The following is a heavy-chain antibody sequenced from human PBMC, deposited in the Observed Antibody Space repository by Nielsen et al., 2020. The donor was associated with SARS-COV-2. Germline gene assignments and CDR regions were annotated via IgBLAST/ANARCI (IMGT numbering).Heavy chain of an antibody. CDR2: ISSSSTYI. CDR1: GFTFSDYT. V-gene: IGHV3-21*01. CDR3: AREGADSSSWYTDY. D-gene: IGHD6-13*01. J-gene: IGHJ4*02. Sequence: GGSLRLSCAASGFTFSDYTPNWVRRAPGKGLEWVSSISSSSTYIYYADSVKGRFTISRNNGRDSLYLQMNSLRAEDTAVYYCAREGADSSSWYTDYWGQGTLVTVSS.